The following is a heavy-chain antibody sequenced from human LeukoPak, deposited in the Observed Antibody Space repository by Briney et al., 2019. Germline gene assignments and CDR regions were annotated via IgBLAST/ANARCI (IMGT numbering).Heavy chain of an antibody. V-gene: IGHV3-23*01. D-gene: IGHD3-22*01. Sequence: PGGSLRLSCAASGFTFSSYAMSWVRQAPGKGLEWVSAISDSGGSTYYADSVKGRFTVSRDNSKNTLCLQMNSLRAEDTAVYYCAKEVYDSSGYYNWFDPWGQGTLVTVSS. J-gene: IGHJ5*02. CDR2: ISDSGGST. CDR1: GFTFSSYA. CDR3: AKEVYDSSGYYNWFDP.